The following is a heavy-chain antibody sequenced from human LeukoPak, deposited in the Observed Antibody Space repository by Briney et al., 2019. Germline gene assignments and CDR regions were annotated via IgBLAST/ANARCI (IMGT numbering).Heavy chain of an antibody. V-gene: IGHV4-34*01. CDR3: ARDREGSSSWYFDY. CDR2: IYHSGST. J-gene: IGHJ4*02. CDR1: GGSFSGYY. Sequence: PSETLSLTCAVYGGSFSGYYWSWIRQPPGKGLEWIGEIYHSGSTNYNPSLKSRVTISVDKSKNQFSLKLSSVTAADTAVYYCARDREGSSSWYFDYWGQGTLVTVSS. D-gene: IGHD6-13*01.